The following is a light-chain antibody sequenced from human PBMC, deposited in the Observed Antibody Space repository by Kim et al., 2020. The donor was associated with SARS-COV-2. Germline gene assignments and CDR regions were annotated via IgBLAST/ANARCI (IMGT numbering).Light chain of an antibody. CDR1: SSDGENYDL. CDR2: EVN. J-gene: IGLJ1*01. V-gene: IGLV2-23*02. CDR3: CSYAGSSTSYV. Sequence: SFTIACTGSSSDGENYDLVSCYQHHSGKVPKLMIYEVNKRPSGVSNRFSGSKSGNTASLAISGLQAEDEADYYCCSYAGSSTSYVFGTGTKVTVL.